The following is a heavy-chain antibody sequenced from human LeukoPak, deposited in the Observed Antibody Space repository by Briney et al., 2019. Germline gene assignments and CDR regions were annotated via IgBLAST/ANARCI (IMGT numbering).Heavy chain of an antibody. Sequence: PGGSLRLSCAASGFTFSSYGMHWVRQAPDKGLEWVAVIWYDGSNKYYADSVKGRFTISRDNSKNTLYLQMNSLRAEDTAVYYCARDFATTAVDYWGQGTLVTVSS. CDR2: IWYDGSNK. D-gene: IGHD4-17*01. CDR1: GFTFSSYG. CDR3: ARDFATTAVDY. J-gene: IGHJ4*02. V-gene: IGHV3-33*01.